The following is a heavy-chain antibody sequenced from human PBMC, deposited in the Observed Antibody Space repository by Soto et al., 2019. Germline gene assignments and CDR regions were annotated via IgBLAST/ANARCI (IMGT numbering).Heavy chain of an antibody. Sequence: SETLSLTCTVSGGSISSYYWSWIRQPPGKGLEWIAYIYYSGSTEYNPSLKSRVTISVDTSKNQFSLKLSSVTAADTAVYYCARHLITPLPPLPFDYWGQGTLVTVSS. J-gene: IGHJ4*02. V-gene: IGHV4-59*08. CDR1: GGSISSYY. CDR3: ARHLITPLPPLPFDY. D-gene: IGHD1-26*01. CDR2: IYYSGST.